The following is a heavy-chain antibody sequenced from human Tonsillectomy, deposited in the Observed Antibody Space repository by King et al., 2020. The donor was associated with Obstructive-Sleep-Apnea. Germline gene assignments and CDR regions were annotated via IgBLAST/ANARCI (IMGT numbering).Heavy chain of an antibody. CDR3: ARVRYYYGMDV. CDR2: NYYSGST. CDR1: GGSISSSSYY. V-gene: IGHV4-39*07. J-gene: IGHJ6*02. Sequence: QLQESGPGLVKPSETLSLTCTVSGGSISSSSYYWGWIRQPPGKGLEWIWSNYYSGSTYYNLPLKSRVTISVDTSKNQFSLKRCSVTAADTAVYYCARVRYYYGMDVWGQGTTVTVSS.